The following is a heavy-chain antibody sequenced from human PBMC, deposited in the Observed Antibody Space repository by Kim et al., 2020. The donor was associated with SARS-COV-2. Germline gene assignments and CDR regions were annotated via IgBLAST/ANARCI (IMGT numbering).Heavy chain of an antibody. J-gene: IGHJ3*02. Sequence: GGSLRLSCAASGFTFSSYAMSWVRQAPGKGLEWVSAISGSGGSTYYADSVKGRFTISRDNSKNTLFLQMNSLRAEDTALYYCAKDPGSSGWYGWYIWGQGTMVTVSS. D-gene: IGHD6-19*01. CDR2: ISGSGGST. CDR3: AKDPGSSGWYGWYI. V-gene: IGHV3-23*01. CDR1: GFTFSSYA.